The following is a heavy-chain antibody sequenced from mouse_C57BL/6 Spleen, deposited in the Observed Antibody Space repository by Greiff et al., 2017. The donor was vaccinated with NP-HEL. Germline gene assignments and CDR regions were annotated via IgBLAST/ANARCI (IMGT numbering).Heavy chain of an antibody. J-gene: IGHJ3*01. D-gene: IGHD2-4*01. V-gene: IGHV3-6*01. CDR1: GYSITSGYY. CDR2: ISYDGSN. Sequence: EESGPGLVKPSQSLSLTCSVTGYSITSGYYWNWIRQFPGNKLEWMGYISYDGSNNYNPSLKNRIPITRDTSTNQIFLKLTSVTTEDAATYYCARGGDYDAWFAYWGQGTLVTVSA. CDR3: ARGGDYDAWFAY.